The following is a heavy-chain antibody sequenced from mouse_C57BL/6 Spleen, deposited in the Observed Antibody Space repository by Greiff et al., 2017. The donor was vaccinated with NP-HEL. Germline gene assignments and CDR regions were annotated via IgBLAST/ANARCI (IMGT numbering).Heavy chain of an antibody. CDR1: GFTFTSYT. V-gene: IGHV1-4*01. CDR3: ARGVADTGTWFAY. J-gene: IGHJ3*01. CDR2: INPSSGYT. Sequence: VQLLQSGAELARPGASVKMSCTASGFTFTSYTMHWVKQRPGQGLEWIGYINPSSGYTKYNQKFKDRFTLSADKSSSTAYLQLSSLTSEDSAVYYCARGVADTGTWFAYWGQGTLVTVSA. D-gene: IGHD1-1*02.